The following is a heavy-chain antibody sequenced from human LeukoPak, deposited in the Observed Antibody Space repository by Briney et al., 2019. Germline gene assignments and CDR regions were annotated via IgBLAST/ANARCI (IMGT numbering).Heavy chain of an antibody. CDR1: GGSISSSSYY. Sequence: SETLSLTRTVSGGSISSSSYYWGWIRQPPGKGLEWIGSIYYSGSTYYNPSLKSRVTISVDTSKNQFSLKLSSVTAADTAVYYCVSPGSSGYYYEYYYYGMDVWGQGTTVTVSS. CDR3: VSPGSSGYYYEYYYYGMDV. V-gene: IGHV4-39*01. J-gene: IGHJ6*02. D-gene: IGHD3-22*01. CDR2: IYYSGST.